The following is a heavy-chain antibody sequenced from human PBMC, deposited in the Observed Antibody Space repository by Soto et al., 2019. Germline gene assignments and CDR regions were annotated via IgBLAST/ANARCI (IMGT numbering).Heavy chain of an antibody. CDR3: ARGYSSGWWEIFDY. D-gene: IGHD6-19*01. Sequence: SQTLSLTCAISGDSVSSNGAARNWIRQSPSRGLEWLGRTYYRSKWYNDYAVSVKSRITINPDTSKNQFSLQLNSVTPEDTAVYYCARGYSSGWWEIFDYWGQGTLVTVSS. CDR2: TYYRSKWYN. J-gene: IGHJ4*02. CDR1: GDSVSSNGAA. V-gene: IGHV6-1*01.